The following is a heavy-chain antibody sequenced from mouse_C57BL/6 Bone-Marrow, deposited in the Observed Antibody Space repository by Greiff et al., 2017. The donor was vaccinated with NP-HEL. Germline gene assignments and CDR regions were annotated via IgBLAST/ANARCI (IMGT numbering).Heavy chain of an antibody. J-gene: IGHJ4*01. CDR3: TTYNYSNYYAMHY. V-gene: IGHV14-4*01. Sequence: EVQLQQSGAELVRPGASVKLSCTASGFNIKDDYMHWVKQRPEQGLEWIGWIDPENGDTEYASKFQGKATITADTSSNTAYLQLSSLTSEDTAVYYCTTYNYSNYYAMHYWGQGTSVTVSS. CDR1: GFNIKDDY. CDR2: IDPENGDT. D-gene: IGHD2-5*01.